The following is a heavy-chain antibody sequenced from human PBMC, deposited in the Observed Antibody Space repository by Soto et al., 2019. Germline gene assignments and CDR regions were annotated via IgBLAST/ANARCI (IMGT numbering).Heavy chain of an antibody. D-gene: IGHD1-26*01. CDR1: GFTFSGSA. J-gene: IGHJ4*02. CDR3: TRHGIAPGY. V-gene: IGHV3-73*01. CDR2: IRSKANSYAT. Sequence: PGGSLRLSCAASGFTFSGSAMHWVRQASGKGLEWVGRIRSKANSYATAYAASVKGRFTTSRDDSKNTAYLQMNSLKTEDTAVYYCTRHGIAPGYWGQGALVTVSS.